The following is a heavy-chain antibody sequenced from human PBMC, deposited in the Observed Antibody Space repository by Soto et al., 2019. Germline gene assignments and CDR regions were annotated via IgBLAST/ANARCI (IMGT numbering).Heavy chain of an antibody. CDR3: ARDGVAAGNINFDY. D-gene: IGHD6-19*01. Sequence: GPSVKVSCKASGYMFTKSAMHWVRQAPGQRLEWMGRISGDSGNTKYSPKLQDRVTITRDTSASTAYMELSSLRSEDTALYYCARDGVAAGNINFDYWGQGALVTVSS. V-gene: IGHV1-3*01. CDR1: GYMFTKSA. J-gene: IGHJ4*01. CDR2: ISGDSGNT.